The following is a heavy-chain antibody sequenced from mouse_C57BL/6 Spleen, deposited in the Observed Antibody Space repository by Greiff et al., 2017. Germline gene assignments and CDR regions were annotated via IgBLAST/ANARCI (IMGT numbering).Heavy chain of an antibody. CDR2: IDPENGDT. CDR3: TTSPLAY. V-gene: IGHV14-4*01. J-gene: IGHJ3*01. CDR1: GFNIKDDY. Sequence: VQLQQSGAELVRPGASVKLSCTASGFNIKDDYMHWVQQKPDKGLEWIGWIDPENGDTEYASMILGKATITADTSSNTGYLQLSSLTTEDTAVYYVTTSPLAYWGQGTLVTVSA.